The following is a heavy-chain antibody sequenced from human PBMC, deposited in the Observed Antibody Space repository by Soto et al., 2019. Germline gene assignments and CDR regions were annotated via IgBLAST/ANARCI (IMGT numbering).Heavy chain of an antibody. CDR2: ISSSSSYI. V-gene: IGHV3-21*01. CDR1: GFTFSSYS. J-gene: IGHJ4*02. Sequence: GGSLRLSCAASGFTFSSYSMNWVRQAPGKGLEWVSSISSSSSYIYYADSVKGRFTVSRDNAKNSLYLQMNSLTAEDTAVYYCARDLPRGYSYGLDYWGQGTLVTVSS. CDR3: ARDLPRGYSYGLDY. D-gene: IGHD5-18*01.